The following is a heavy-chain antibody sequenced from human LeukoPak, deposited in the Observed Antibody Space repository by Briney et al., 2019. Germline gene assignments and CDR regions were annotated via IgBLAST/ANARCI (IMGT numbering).Heavy chain of an antibody. D-gene: IGHD3-3*01. CDR1: GGSFSGYY. V-gene: IGHV4-34*01. CDR3: ARGQDGVVPRGRYNWFDP. CDR2: ISHSGST. J-gene: IGHJ5*02. Sequence: SETLSLTCAVYGGSFSGYYWSWIRQPPGKGLEWIGEISHSGSTNYNTSHNSRVTISVDTSKNQFSLKLSSVTAADTAVYYCARGQDGVVPRGRYNWFDPWGQGTLVTVSS.